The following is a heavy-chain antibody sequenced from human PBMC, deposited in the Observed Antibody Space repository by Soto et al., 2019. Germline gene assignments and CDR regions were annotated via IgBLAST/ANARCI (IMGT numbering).Heavy chain of an antibody. CDR3: AADFWSGYYRPYGMDV. D-gene: IGHD3-3*01. J-gene: IGHJ6*02. Sequence: ASVKVSCKASGFTFTSSAVQWLRQARGQRLEWIGWIVVGSGNTNYAQKFQERVTITRDMSTSTAYMELSSLRSEDTAVYYCAADFWSGYYRPYGMDVWGQGTTVTGSS. V-gene: IGHV1-58*01. CDR1: GFTFTSSA. CDR2: IVVGSGNT.